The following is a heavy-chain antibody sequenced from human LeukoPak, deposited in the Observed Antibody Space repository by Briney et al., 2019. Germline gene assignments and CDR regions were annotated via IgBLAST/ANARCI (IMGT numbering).Heavy chain of an antibody. CDR1: GFTFISYG. CDR2: ISSDGSNT. CDR3: ARDTYDSSGYYYQDY. Sequence: GGSLRLSCAASGFTFISYGMHWVRQTPGKGPEWVAVISSDGSNTFYADSVKGRFTISRDNSKNTLYLQMNSLRAEDTAVYYCARDTYDSSGYYYQDYWGQGTLATVSS. D-gene: IGHD3-22*01. V-gene: IGHV3-30*03. J-gene: IGHJ4*02.